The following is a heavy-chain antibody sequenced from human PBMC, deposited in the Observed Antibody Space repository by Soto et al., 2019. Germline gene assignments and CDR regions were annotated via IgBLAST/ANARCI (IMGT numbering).Heavy chain of an antibody. CDR1: GYSFSQYY. V-gene: IGHV1-2*02. D-gene: IGHD5-12*01. CDR2: INPNSGAT. J-gene: IGHJ6*03. CDR3: ARESGGATATLDYYYFYMDV. Sequence: QVQLVQSGAEVEKPGASVTVSCKASGYSFSQYYLHWVRQAPGQGPEWMGWINPNSGATKYAQKFQGRVTMARDPSVRTAFMELKWLQSDDTAVYYCARESGGATATLDYYYFYMDVWCRGATVTVSS.